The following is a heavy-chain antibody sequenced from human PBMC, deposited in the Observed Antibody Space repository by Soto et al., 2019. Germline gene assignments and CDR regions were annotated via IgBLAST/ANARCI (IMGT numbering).Heavy chain of an antibody. D-gene: IGHD3-9*01. CDR2: MHTGGNEK. Sequence: QVQLVESGGGVVQPGGSLRLSCAASGFTFSYYGFHWVRQAPGKGLEWVAVMHTGGNEKYYVDSVKGRFTVYRDDSRNMVYLEMNDLRAEDTAEYFCARDADTTGHYSHFDLWGRGALVAVS. J-gene: IGHJ4*02. V-gene: IGHV3-33*08. CDR3: ARDADTTGHYSHFDL. CDR1: GFTFSYYG.